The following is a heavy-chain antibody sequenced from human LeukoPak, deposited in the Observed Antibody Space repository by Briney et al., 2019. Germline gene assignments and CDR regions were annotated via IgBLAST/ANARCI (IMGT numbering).Heavy chain of an antibody. CDR2: ISSSSSYI. J-gene: IGHJ4*02. D-gene: IGHD2-15*01. Sequence: GGSLRLSCAASGFTFSSYSMNWVRQAPGKGLEWVSSISSSSSYIYYADSVKGRLTISRDNAKNSLYLQMNSLRAEDTAIYYCASTFPYCGGGSCALGGQGTLVTVSS. CDR3: ASTFPYCGGGSCAL. CDR1: GFTFSSYS. V-gene: IGHV3-21*01.